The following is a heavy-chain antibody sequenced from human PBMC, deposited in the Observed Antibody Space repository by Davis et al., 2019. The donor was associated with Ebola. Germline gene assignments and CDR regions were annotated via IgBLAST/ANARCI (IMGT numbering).Heavy chain of an antibody. J-gene: IGHJ4*02. Sequence: ESLKISCAASGFTFYRYEMNWVRQPPGKGLEWIGEINHSGSTNYNPSLKSRVTISVDTSKNQFSLKLSSVTAADTAVYYCARGRRYSYGPPRYWGQGTLVTVSS. D-gene: IGHD5-18*01. CDR2: INHSGST. CDR3: ARGRRYSYGPPRY. V-gene: IGHV4-34*01. CDR1: GFTFYRYE.